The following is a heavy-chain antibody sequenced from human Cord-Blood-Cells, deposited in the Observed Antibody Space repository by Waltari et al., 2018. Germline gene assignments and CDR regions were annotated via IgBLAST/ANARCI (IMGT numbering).Heavy chain of an antibody. D-gene: IGHD1-7*01. CDR3: TRDGRLELRAFDY. J-gene: IGHJ4*02. Sequence: EVQLVESGGGLVEQGRSLRLSCTASGFTLRDYAISCVRQAPGKGLEWVGFIRSKAYGGTTEYAASVKGRFTISRDDSKSIAYLQMNSLKTEDTAVYYCTRDGRLELRAFDYWGQGTLVTVSS. CDR2: IRSKAYGGTT. V-gene: IGHV3-49*04. CDR1: GFTLRDYA.